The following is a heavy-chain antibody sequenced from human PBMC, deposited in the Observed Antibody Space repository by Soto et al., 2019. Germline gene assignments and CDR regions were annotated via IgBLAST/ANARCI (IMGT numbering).Heavy chain of an antibody. CDR2: MYHTGTT. Sequence: QVQLQESGPGLVKPSGTLSLTCAVSGGSISSDNWWSWVRQSPGKGLEWIGEMYHTGTTNYNPSLEIRVIISVDKSKNLFSLKLSSVTAADTALYYCARGSTGAGARQYYFEYWGQGTLVTVSS. CDR1: GGSISSDNW. J-gene: IGHJ4*02. D-gene: IGHD2-2*01. CDR3: ARGSTGAGARQYYFEY. V-gene: IGHV4-4*02.